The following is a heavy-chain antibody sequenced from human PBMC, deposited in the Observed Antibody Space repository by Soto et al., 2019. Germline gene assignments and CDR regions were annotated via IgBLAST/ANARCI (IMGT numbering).Heavy chain of an antibody. J-gene: IGHJ4*02. D-gene: IGHD7-27*01. CDR2: VFHTGNT. CDR3: AMKAWVRFDY. Sequence: QVQMPESGPGLVKPSGTLSLTCAVSGDSMTRSVWWTWVRQPPGKGLEWIGEVFHTGNTNYNPTLKSRVTMSVDKSSNEFSLKVTSVTAADTAIYYCAMKAWVRFDYWGQGALVTGSS. V-gene: IGHV4-4*02. CDR1: GDSMTRSVW.